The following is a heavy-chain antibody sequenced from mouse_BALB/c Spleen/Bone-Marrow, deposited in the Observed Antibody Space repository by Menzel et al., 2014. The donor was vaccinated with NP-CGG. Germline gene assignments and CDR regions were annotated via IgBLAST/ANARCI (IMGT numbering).Heavy chain of an antibody. Sequence: EVKLVESGGGLVKPGGSLKLSCAASGFTFRSYAMSWVRQTPEKRLEWVATIRSGGSYTYYPDRVKGRFTISRDKAKNILYLQMSSLRSEDTAMYYCARRHDCDGGGARWGQGTLVTVSA. CDR3: ARRHDCDGGGAR. CDR1: GFTFRSYA. D-gene: IGHD2-4*01. J-gene: IGHJ3*01. CDR2: IRSGGSYT. V-gene: IGHV5-9-1*01.